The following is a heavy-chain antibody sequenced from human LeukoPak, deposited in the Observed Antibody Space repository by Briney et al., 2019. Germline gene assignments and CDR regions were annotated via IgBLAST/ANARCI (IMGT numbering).Heavy chain of an antibody. J-gene: IGHJ3*02. Sequence: GGSLRLSCTASGFTFSSYAMSWVRQAPGKGLEWVSAISGSGGSTYYADSVKGRFTISRDNSKNTLYLQMNSLRAEDTAVYYCAKDLGRIGSYGAFDIWGQGTMVTVSS. D-gene: IGHD1-26*01. CDR3: AKDLGRIGSYGAFDI. V-gene: IGHV3-23*01. CDR1: GFTFSSYA. CDR2: ISGSGGST.